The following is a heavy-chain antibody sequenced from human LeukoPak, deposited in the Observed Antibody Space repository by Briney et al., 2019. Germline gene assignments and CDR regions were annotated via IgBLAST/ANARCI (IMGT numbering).Heavy chain of an antibody. CDR1: GFTFDDYA. Sequence: GGSLRLSCAGSGFTFDDYAMHWVRQAPGKGLEWVSSITWNSGNIGYANSVKGRFTISRDNAKNSLYLQMNSLRAEDTAFYYCAKIGYYDSSGYYIDRAFDIWGQGTMVTVSS. CDR2: ITWNSGNI. D-gene: IGHD3-22*01. J-gene: IGHJ3*02. V-gene: IGHV3-9*01. CDR3: AKIGYYDSSGYYIDRAFDI.